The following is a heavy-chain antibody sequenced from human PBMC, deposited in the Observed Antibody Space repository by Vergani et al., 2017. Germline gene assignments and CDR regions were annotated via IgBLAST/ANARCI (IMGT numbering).Heavy chain of an antibody. CDR3: AKAYHYSYYYDSSGYLAEYFQH. CDR2: ISGSGGST. J-gene: IGHJ1*01. V-gene: IGHV3-23*01. D-gene: IGHD3-22*01. Sequence: EVQLLESGGGLVQPGGSLRLSCAASGFTFSSYAMSWVRQAPGKGLEWVSAISGSGGSTYYADSVKGRFTISRDNSKNTLYLQMNSLRAEDTAVYYCAKAYHYSYYYDSSGYLAEYFQHWGQGTLVTVSS. CDR1: GFTFSSYA.